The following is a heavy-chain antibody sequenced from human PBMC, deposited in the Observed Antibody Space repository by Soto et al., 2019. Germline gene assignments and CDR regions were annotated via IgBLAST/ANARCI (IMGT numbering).Heavy chain of an antibody. CDR3: ARDQLYYNDISGSPLNAFYV. Sequence: LRRSGAGSGFNFLSYTMTWVRQGPGKGLEWGSYISSSSSTIYYADSGKGRFTISRDNAKNSLYLQMNSLRAEDTAVFYCARDQLYYNDISGSPLNAFYVWG. D-gene: IGHD3-22*01. V-gene: IGHV3-48*01. CDR2: ISSSSSTI. J-gene: IGHJ3*01. CDR1: GFNFLSYT.